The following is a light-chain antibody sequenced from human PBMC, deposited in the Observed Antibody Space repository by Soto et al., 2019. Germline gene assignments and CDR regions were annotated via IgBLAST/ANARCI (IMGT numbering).Light chain of an antibody. J-gene: IGKJ2*01. CDR1: QNISVW. CDR3: QQYDSSSPT. Sequence: DIQMTQSPSTLSASVGDGVTITCRASQNISVWLAWYQQRPGKAPKFLIYDASSLETGVPSRFSGSGSGTEFTLTIRRLQPDDFATYYCQQYDSSSPTFGQGTKLEIK. CDR2: DAS. V-gene: IGKV1-5*01.